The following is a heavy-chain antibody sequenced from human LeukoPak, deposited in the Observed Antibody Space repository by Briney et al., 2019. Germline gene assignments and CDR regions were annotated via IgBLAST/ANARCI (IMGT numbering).Heavy chain of an antibody. V-gene: IGHV3-21*01. CDR3: AREETYYDSSGYYPPDY. J-gene: IGHJ4*02. D-gene: IGHD3-22*01. Sequence: GGSLRLSCAASGFTFSSYSMNWARQAPGKGLEWVSSTSPSGTYIYYADSVKGRFTISRDNAKNSLYLQMNSLRAEDTAVYYCAREETYYDSSGYYPPDYWGQGTLVTVSS. CDR1: GFTFSSYS. CDR2: TSPSGTYI.